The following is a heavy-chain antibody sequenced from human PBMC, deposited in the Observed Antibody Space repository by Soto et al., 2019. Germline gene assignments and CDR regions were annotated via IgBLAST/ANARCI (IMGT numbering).Heavy chain of an antibody. CDR2: LSGDGGRT. J-gene: IGHJ4*02. V-gene: IGHV3-23*01. Sequence: GGSLRISCAACGFTFCTYAMTGVRQAPGKGLEWVSALSGDGGRTYYADSVKGRFTISRDNSKNTLYLQMNSLRAEDTAVYYCAKERDSRGYYDYLGQGTLVTAPQ. D-gene: IGHD2-21*01. CDR3: AKERDSRGYYDY. CDR1: GFTFCTYA.